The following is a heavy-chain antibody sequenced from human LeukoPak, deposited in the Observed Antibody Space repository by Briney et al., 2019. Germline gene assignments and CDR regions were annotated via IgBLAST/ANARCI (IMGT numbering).Heavy chain of an antibody. J-gene: IGHJ4*02. Sequence: PGGSLRLSCAASGFTFSGSTMKWVRQAPEKGLEWVSSISSSSYYIYYADSVKGRFTIFRDNAKNSLYLQMNSLRAEDTAAYYCTTDRGVGTTRVPGGDYWGQGILVTVSS. CDR2: ISSSSYYI. V-gene: IGHV3-21*01. D-gene: IGHD1-26*01. CDR1: GFTFSGST. CDR3: TTDRGVGTTRVPGGDY.